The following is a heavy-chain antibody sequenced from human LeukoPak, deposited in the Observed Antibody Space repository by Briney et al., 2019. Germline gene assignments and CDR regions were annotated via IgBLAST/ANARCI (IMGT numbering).Heavy chain of an antibody. CDR1: GGSISSGGYH. CDR3: ARARSSWYPYFDY. D-gene: IGHD6-13*01. V-gene: IGHV4-31*03. Sequence: PSETLSLTCTVSGGSISSGGYHWSWIRQHPGKGLEWIGYIYYSGSAYYNPSLKSRVTISVGTSKNQFSLKLSSVTAADTAVYYCARARSSWYPYFDYWGQGTLVTVSS. J-gene: IGHJ4*02. CDR2: IYYSGSA.